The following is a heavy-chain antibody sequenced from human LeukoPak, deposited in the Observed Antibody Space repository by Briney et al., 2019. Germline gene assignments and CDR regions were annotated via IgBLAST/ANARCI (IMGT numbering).Heavy chain of an antibody. CDR1: GYTFTGCY. Sequence: ASVKVSCKASGYTFTGCYMHWVRQAPGQGLEWMGWINPNSGGTNYAQKFQGRVTMTRDTSISTAYMELSRLRSDDTAVYYCARVVGIAAADDAFDIWGQGTMVTVSS. J-gene: IGHJ3*02. CDR3: ARVVGIAAADDAFDI. V-gene: IGHV1-2*02. CDR2: INPNSGGT. D-gene: IGHD6-13*01.